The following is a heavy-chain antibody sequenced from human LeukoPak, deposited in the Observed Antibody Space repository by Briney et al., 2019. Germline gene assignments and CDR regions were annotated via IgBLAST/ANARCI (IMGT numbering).Heavy chain of an antibody. CDR1: GGSISSSSYY. D-gene: IGHD6-13*01. J-gene: IGHJ2*01. CDR2: IYYSGST. CDR3: ARVSSSWYQDWYFDL. Sequence: LETLSLTCTVSGGSISSSSYYWGWIRQPPGKGLEWIGSIYYSGSTYYSPSLKSRVTISVDTSKNQFSLKLSSVTAADTAVYYCARVSSSWYQDWYFDLWGRGTLVTVSS. V-gene: IGHV4-39*01.